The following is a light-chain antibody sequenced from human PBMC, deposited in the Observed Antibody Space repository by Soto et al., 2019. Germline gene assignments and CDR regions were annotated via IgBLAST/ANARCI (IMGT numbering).Light chain of an antibody. J-gene: IGLJ2*01. CDR1: TSNIGNNY. V-gene: IGLV1-51*01. CDR3: GTYDNSLATRL. Sequence: QSVLTQPPSMSAAPGQKVTISCSGSTSNIGNNYVSWYQQLPGTAPQLLIYDNDKRPSGIPDRFSGSKSGTSATLGITGLQPGDEADYYCGTYDNSLATRLFGGGTKLTVL. CDR2: DND.